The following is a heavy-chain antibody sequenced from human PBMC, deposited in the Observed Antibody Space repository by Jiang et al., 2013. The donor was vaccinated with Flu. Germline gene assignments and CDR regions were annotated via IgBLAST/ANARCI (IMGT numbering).Heavy chain of an antibody. V-gene: IGHV1-2*02. CDR1: GYPFTDFY. Sequence: QLVESATEMTKPGASVKVSCKASGYPFTDFYLHWVRQAPGQGLEWVGWINPDNGHTDSAQKFQGRVTMTIDMSITTAYMELSRLRSDDAAMYYCARVSGRNSCDYWGQGTLVTVSS. J-gene: IGHJ4*02. D-gene: IGHD1-14*01. CDR2: INPDNGHT. CDR3: ARVSGRNSCDY.